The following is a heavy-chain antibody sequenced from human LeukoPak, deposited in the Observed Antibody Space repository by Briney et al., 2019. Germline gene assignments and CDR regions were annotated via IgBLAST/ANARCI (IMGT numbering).Heavy chain of an antibody. V-gene: IGHV1-46*01. CDR1: GHIFTSYY. CDR3: ARPDSSGYQGGAFDI. D-gene: IGHD3-22*01. J-gene: IGHJ3*02. Sequence: ASVKVSCKAFGHIFTSYYMHWVRQAPGQGLEWMGIINPSGDYTTYAQKFQGRVTMTRDTSTSTVYMELSSLRSEDTAVYYCARPDSSGYQGGAFDIWGQGTMVTVSS. CDR2: INPSGDYT.